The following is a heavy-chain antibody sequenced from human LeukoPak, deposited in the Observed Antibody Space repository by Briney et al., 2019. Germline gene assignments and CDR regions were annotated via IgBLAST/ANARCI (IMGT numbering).Heavy chain of an antibody. J-gene: IGHJ4*02. CDR1: GFTFCDYP. D-gene: IGHD3-3*01. Sequence: GSLRLSSTASGFTFCDYPISWVRQAPGNGLEWVGVIRSKPYGGTPEYAASVKGRFIISRDDSKSIAYLQMNSLTTEDTAVYYCTRGGIGVITLWGQGTLVTVSS. V-gene: IGHV3-49*04. CDR3: TRGGIGVITL. CDR2: IRSKPYGGTP.